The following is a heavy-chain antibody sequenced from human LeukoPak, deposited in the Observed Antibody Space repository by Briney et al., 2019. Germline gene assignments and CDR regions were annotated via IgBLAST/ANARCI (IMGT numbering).Heavy chain of an antibody. J-gene: IGHJ2*01. CDR3: ARAVRYFDL. CDR1: GGSFSDYY. Sequence: SETLSLTCAVYGGSFSDYYWSWIRQPPGKGLEWIGEINHSGSTDHNPSLKSRVTISVDTSKNQFSLRLNSVTAADTAVYYCARAVRYFDLWGRGTLVTVSS. V-gene: IGHV4-34*01. CDR2: INHSGST.